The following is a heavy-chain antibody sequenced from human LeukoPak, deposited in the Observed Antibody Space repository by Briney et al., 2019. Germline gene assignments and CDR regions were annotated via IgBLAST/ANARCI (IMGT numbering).Heavy chain of an antibody. V-gene: IGHV1-69*13. CDR1: VGTFSSYA. CDR3: GTGMFREPLNDY. D-gene: IGHD3-10*02. J-gene: IGHJ4*02. Sequence: ASVNVSCKASVGTFSSYAISWVRQAPGQGVEWRGGIIPMFGTANLTQKVQGRVTITADESTSTAYMELSSGRSEDTAVYNCGTGMFREPLNDYWGPGTLVTVSS. CDR2: IIPMFGTA.